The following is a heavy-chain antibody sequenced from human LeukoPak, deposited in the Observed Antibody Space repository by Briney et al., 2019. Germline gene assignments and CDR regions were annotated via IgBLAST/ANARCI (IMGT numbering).Heavy chain of an antibody. CDR3: AKGVYYDSSGYSVFDY. Sequence: GGSLRLSCAASGFTFSSYAMSWVRQAPGKGLEWVSAISGSGGSTYYADSVKGRFTISRDNSKNTLYLQMNSLRAEDTAVYYCAKGVYYDSSGYSVFDYWGQGTLVTVSS. V-gene: IGHV3-23*01. CDR2: ISGSGGST. J-gene: IGHJ4*02. CDR1: GFTFSSYA. D-gene: IGHD3-22*01.